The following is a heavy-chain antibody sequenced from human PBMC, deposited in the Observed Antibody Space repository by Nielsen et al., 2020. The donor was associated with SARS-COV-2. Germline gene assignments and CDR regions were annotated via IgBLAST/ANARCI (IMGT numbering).Heavy chain of an antibody. Sequence: ASVKVSCKVSGYTLTELSMHWVRQAPGKGLEWMGGFDPEDGETIYAQKFQGRVTMTEDTSTDTAYMELRSLRSDDTAVYYCARDWPRYSYGYSGYYYYYGMDVWGQGTTVTVSS. CDR1: GYTLTELS. CDR3: ARDWPRYSYGYSGYYYYYGMDV. J-gene: IGHJ6*02. CDR2: FDPEDGET. V-gene: IGHV1-24*01. D-gene: IGHD5-18*01.